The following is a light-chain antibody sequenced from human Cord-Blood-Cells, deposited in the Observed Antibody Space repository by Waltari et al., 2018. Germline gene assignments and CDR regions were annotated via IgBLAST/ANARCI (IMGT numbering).Light chain of an antibody. V-gene: IGKV3-11*01. CDR1: QSVSSY. Sequence: EIVLTQSPATLSLSPGERATLYCRASQSVSSYLAGYQQKPGQAPRILIYDASNRATGIPARFSGSGSGTDFTLTISSLEPEDFAVYYCQQRSNWIFTFGPGTKVDIK. CDR2: DAS. CDR3: QQRSNWIFT. J-gene: IGKJ3*01.